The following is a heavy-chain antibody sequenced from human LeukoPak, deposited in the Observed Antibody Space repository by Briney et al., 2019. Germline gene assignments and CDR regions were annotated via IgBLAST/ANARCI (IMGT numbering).Heavy chain of an antibody. Sequence: PGGSLRLSCAASGFTVSNYAISWVRQAPGKGLEWVSAISGSGDSTYYADSVKGRFTISRDSSMETLYLQMNSLRAEDTATYFCAKRLSFGVAIGDFDYWGQGTLVTVSS. V-gene: IGHV3-23*01. CDR3: AKRLSFGVAIGDFDY. J-gene: IGHJ4*02. CDR1: GFTVSNYA. D-gene: IGHD3-3*01. CDR2: ISGSGDST.